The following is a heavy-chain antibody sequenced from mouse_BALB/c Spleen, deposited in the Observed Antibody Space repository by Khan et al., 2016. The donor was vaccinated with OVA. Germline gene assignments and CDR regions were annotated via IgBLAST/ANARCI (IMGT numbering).Heavy chain of an antibody. CDR3: AREGAYYRSDGWFAY. CDR2: ISPSSGYT. V-gene: IGHV1-4*01. Sequence: QIQLVQSGTELARPGASVKMSCKASGYTFTTYTMHWVKQRPGQGLEWIGYISPSSGYTNYNQKFKDKATLTADKSSITAYMQLSSLTSEDSAVYYCAREGAYYRSDGWFAYWGQWTLVTVSA. CDR1: GYTFTTYT. D-gene: IGHD2-14*01. J-gene: IGHJ3*01.